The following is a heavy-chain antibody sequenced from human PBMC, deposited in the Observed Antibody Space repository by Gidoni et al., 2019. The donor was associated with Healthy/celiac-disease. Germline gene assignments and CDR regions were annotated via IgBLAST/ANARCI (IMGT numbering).Heavy chain of an antibody. CDR3: AREPVSTGRSGY. J-gene: IGHJ4*02. CDR2: IYSGGST. D-gene: IGHD2-2*01. CDR1: GFTVSGNY. Sequence: EVQLVETGGGVIPPGGSLRLSCPASGFTVSGNYMSWVRQAPGKGLEWVSVIYSGGSTYYADSVKGRFTISRDNSKNTLYLQMNSLRAEDTAVYYCAREPVSTGRSGYWGQGTLVTVSS. V-gene: IGHV3-53*02.